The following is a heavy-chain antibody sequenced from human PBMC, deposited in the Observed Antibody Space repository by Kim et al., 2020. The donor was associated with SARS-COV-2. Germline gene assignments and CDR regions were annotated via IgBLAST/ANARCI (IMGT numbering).Heavy chain of an antibody. J-gene: IGHJ4*02. V-gene: IGHV4-59*01. CDR1: GGSISSYA. D-gene: IGHD6-19*01. CDR2: IYNTGRT. Sequence: SETLSLTCTVSGGSISSYAWSWIRQPPGKGLEWNGYIYNTGRTNYNPSHKSRVTISVDTSKNQFSLKLSSMTAADTAVYYCARGNGWYGNWDQGTLVTVST. CDR3: ARGNGWYGN.